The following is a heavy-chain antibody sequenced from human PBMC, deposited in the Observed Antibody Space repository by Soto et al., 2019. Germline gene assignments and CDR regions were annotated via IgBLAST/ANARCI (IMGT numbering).Heavy chain of an antibody. J-gene: IGHJ3*01. CDR1: GFSLSTSEVG. Sequence: QITLKESGPTLVKPTQPLTLTCSFSGFSLSTSEVGVGWIRQPPGKVLEWLAIIYWDDDKRYSPSLKSRLTITKDTSENQVVLTTTNMDPVDTATYYCAHRPIARSGGGFDFWGQGTMVTVSS. V-gene: IGHV2-5*02. CDR2: IYWDDDK. D-gene: IGHD3-16*01. CDR3: AHRPIARSGGGFDF.